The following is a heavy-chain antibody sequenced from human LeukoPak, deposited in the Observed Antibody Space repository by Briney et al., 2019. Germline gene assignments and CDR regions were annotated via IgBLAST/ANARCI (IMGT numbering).Heavy chain of an antibody. D-gene: IGHD4-11*01. CDR3: ARDPHNDYPPGGAY. V-gene: IGHV3-74*01. CDR2: INNDGSST. J-gene: IGHJ4*02. Sequence: TGGFLRPSCAASGFTFSSYWMHWVRQAPGKGLVWVSRINNDGSSTTYADSVKGRFTISRDNAKNTLFLQMNSLRAEDTAVYYCARDPHNDYPPGGAYLGQGTLVTVSS. CDR1: GFTFSSYW.